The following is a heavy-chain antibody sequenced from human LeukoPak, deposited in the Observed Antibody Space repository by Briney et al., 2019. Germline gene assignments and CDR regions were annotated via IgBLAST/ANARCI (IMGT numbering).Heavy chain of an antibody. CDR2: IYHSGST. CDR1: GHSISSGYY. CDR3: ARDLFDTAMPSPYYYYMDV. J-gene: IGHJ6*03. Sequence: SETLSLTCTVSGHSISSGYYWGWIRQPPGKGLEWIGSIYHSGSTYYNPSLKSRVTISVDTSKNQFSLKLSSVTAADTAVYYCARDLFDTAMPSPYYYYMDVWGKGTTVTVSS. D-gene: IGHD5-18*01. V-gene: IGHV4-38-2*02.